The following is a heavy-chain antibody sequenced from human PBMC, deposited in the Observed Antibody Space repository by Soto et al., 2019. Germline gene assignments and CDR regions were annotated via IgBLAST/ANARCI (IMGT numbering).Heavy chain of an antibody. CDR3: ARDPGSGYDSGSPFDY. V-gene: IGHV3-66*01. J-gene: IGHJ4*02. Sequence: GGSLRLSCAASGFTVSSNYMSWVRQAPGKGLEWVSVIYSGGSTYYADSVKGRFTISRDNSKNTLYLQMNSLRAEDTAVYYCARDPGSGYDSGSPFDYWGQGTLVTVSS. CDR2: IYSGGST. D-gene: IGHD5-12*01. CDR1: GFTVSSNY.